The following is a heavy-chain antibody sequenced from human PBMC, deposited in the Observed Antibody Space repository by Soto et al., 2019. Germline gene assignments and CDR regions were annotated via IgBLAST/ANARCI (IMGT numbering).Heavy chain of an antibody. CDR2: ISGSGGST. D-gene: IGHD3-22*01. Sequence: TWGSLRLSWAASRFTFSSYAMIGVRQAPWKGLEWVSAISGSGGSTYYADSVKGRFTISRDNSKNTLYLQMNSLRAEDTAVYYCAKLTTTLDTCGQGTLVTVSS. V-gene: IGHV3-23*01. CDR3: AKLTTTLDT. J-gene: IGHJ5*02. CDR1: RFTFSSYA.